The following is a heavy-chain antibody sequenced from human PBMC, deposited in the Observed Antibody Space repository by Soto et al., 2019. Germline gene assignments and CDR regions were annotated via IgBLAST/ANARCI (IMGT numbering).Heavy chain of an antibody. CDR1: GGSISSRSYY. Sequence: SETLSLTCTVSGGSISSRSYYWGWIRQPPGKGLEWIGSIYYSGSTYYNPSLTSRVTISVDTSKNQFSLKLSSVTAADTAVYYCAGGGLGYVHYYYGMDVWGQGTTVTVSS. D-gene: IGHD3-16*01. CDR2: IYYSGST. V-gene: IGHV4-39*01. CDR3: AGGGLGYVHYYYGMDV. J-gene: IGHJ6*02.